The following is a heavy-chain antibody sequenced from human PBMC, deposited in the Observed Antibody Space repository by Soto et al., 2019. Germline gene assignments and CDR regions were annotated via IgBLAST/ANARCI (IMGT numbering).Heavy chain of an antibody. CDR3: ARRQSSSWYGL. D-gene: IGHD6-13*01. V-gene: IGHV4-39*01. CDR2: IYYSGST. J-gene: IGHJ4*02. CDR1: GGSISSSSYY. Sequence: PSETLSLTCTVSGGSISSSSYYWCWIRQPPGRGLEWIGSIYYSGSTYYNPSLKSRVTISVDTSKNQFSLKLSSVTAADTAVYYCARRQSSSWYGLWGQGTLVTVS.